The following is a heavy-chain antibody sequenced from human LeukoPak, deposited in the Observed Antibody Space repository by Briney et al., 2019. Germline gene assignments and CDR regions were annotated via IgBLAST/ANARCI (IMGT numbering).Heavy chain of an antibody. D-gene: IGHD3-10*01. CDR3: ARADRGGSY. J-gene: IGHJ4*02. V-gene: IGHV1-46*01. CDR2: INPSGGST. Sequence: GASVKVSCKASGYTFTSYYMHWLRQAPGQGLEWVGIINPSGGSTNYAQKFHGRITMTRDTSTSTVYMELSSLRSEDTAVYYCARADRGGSYWGQGTLVTVSS. CDR1: GYTFTSYY.